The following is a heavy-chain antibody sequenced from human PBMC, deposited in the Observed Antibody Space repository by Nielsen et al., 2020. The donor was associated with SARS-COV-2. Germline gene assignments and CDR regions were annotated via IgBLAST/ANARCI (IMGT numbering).Heavy chain of an antibody. Sequence: SLKISCAASGFTFDDYAMHWVRQAPGKGLEWVSGISWNSGSIGYADSVKGRFTISRDNAKNSLYLQMNSLRAEDTALYYCAKAYYDSSGYDYWGQGTLVTVSS. J-gene: IGHJ4*02. CDR3: AKAYYDSSGYDY. V-gene: IGHV3-9*01. D-gene: IGHD3-22*01. CDR2: ISWNSGSI. CDR1: GFTFDDYA.